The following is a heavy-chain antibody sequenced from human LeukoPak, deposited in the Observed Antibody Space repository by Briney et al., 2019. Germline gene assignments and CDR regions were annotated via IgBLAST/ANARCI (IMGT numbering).Heavy chain of an antibody. D-gene: IGHD2-15*01. CDR3: PLPTLGY. CDR2: ISTNGGRI. CDR1: GFTFSSYA. Sequence: PGGSLRLSCSASGFTFSSYAMHWVRQAPGKGLQYVSGISTNGGRIYYADSVKDRFTISRDNSKNTLYLEMTSLEFEDTAVYYCPLPTLGYWGQGTLVTVSS. V-gene: IGHV3-64D*08. J-gene: IGHJ4*02.